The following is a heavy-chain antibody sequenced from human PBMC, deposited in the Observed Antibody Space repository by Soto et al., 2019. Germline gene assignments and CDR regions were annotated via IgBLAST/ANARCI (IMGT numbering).Heavy chain of an antibody. CDR2: ILGSDGST. Sequence: EVHLLESGGALVQPGGSLSLSCAASGFTFSGYSMSWVRQSARKGLEWVASILGSDGSTFYADSVKGRFTISRDDSKNTLFLEMKSLRPEDTAVYFCTKHPYVDYIFYFKHWGQGTLVAVSS. CDR3: TKHPYVDYIFYFKH. D-gene: IGHD4-4*01. V-gene: IGHV3-23*01. CDR1: GFTFSGYS. J-gene: IGHJ4*02.